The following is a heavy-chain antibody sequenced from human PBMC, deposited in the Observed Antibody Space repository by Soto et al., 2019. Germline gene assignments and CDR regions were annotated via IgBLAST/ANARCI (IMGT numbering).Heavy chain of an antibody. CDR1: GGTFNSYA. V-gene: IGHV1-69*13. CDR3: ARDNRGLGAAFRHYYYYYGMDV. J-gene: IGHJ6*02. Sequence: GASVKVSCKDSGGTFNSYAISWVRQAHGQGLEWMGGIIPIFGTANYAQKFQGRVTITADESTSTAYMELSSLRSEDTAVYYCARDNRGLGAAFRHYYYYYGMDVWGQGTTVTVSS. D-gene: IGHD2-15*01. CDR2: IIPIFGTA.